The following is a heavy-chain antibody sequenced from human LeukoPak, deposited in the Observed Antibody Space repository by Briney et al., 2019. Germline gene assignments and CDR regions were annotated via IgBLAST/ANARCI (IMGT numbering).Heavy chain of an antibody. CDR1: GFTFSSYG. CDR2: IRYDGSNK. V-gene: IGHV3-30*02. CDR3: AKDRGVWLGELRGFDI. D-gene: IGHD3-10*01. J-gene: IGHJ3*02. Sequence: GGSLRLSCAASGFTFSSYGMHWVRRAPGKGLEGGAFIRYDGSNKYYADSVKGRFTISRDNSKNTLYLQMNSLRAEDTAVYYCAKDRGVWLGELRGFDIWGQGTMVTVS.